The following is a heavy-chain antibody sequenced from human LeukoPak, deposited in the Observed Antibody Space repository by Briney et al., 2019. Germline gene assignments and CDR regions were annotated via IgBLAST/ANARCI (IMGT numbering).Heavy chain of an antibody. J-gene: IGHJ6*03. CDR1: GRSINRYD. V-gene: IGHV4-4*07. Sequence: PSETLSLTCTVSGRSINRYDRRWIRQPAGKGLEWIACIYTSGSSNYNPSLKSRVTMSVDTSKNQFSLRLTSVTAADTAVYYCARAAYGDYLYYYFYLDVWGKGTTVTVSS. CDR2: IYTSGSS. D-gene: IGHD4-17*01. CDR3: ARAAYGDYLYYYFYLDV.